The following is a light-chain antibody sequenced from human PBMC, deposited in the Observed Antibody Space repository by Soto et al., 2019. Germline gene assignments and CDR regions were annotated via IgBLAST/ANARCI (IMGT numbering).Light chain of an antibody. Sequence: VLTQSPGSLSLSPGERATLSCRASQSVTTQLAWYQQKPGQAPRLLIYGASTRATGIPDRFSGSGSGTDFTLTISRLEPEDFAVYYCQQYGSSQTFGQGTKVDIK. CDR3: QQYGSSQT. J-gene: IGKJ1*01. V-gene: IGKV3-20*01. CDR1: QSVTTQ. CDR2: GAS.